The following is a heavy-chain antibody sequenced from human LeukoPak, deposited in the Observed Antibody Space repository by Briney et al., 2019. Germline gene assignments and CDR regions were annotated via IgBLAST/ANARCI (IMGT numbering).Heavy chain of an antibody. Sequence: GASVKVSCKASGGTFSSYAISWVRQAPGQGLEWMGRIIPILGIANYAQKFQGRVTITADKSTSTAYMELSSLRSEDTAVYYCARGGYYYDSSGSPLTWGQGTMVTVSS. CDR2: IIPILGIA. V-gene: IGHV1-69*04. CDR1: GGTFSSYA. J-gene: IGHJ3*01. D-gene: IGHD3-22*01. CDR3: ARGGYYYDSSGSPLT.